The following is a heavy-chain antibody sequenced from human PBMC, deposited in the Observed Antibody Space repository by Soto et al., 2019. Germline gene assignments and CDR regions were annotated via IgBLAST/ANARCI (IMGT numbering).Heavy chain of an antibody. D-gene: IGHD3-10*01. CDR3: ARGLWLDY. Sequence: GGSLRLSCAASGFTFSSYAMHWVRQAPGKGLEWVAVISYDGSNKYYADSVKGRFTISRDNSKNTLYLQMNSLRAEDTAVYYCARGLWLDYWGQGTMVTGS. CDR1: GFTFSSYA. V-gene: IGHV3-30-3*01. J-gene: IGHJ4*02. CDR2: ISYDGSNK.